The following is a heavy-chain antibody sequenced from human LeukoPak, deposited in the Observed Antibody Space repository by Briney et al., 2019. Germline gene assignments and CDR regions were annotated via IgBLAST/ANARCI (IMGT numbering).Heavy chain of an antibody. Sequence: HTGGSLRLSCAASGFTFSSYAMHWVRQAPGKGLEWVAVISYDGSIKYYADSVKGRFTISRDNSKNTLYLQMNSLRAEDTAMFYCARLVGNSWLDYWGQGILVTVSS. J-gene: IGHJ4*02. V-gene: IGHV3-30-3*01. CDR1: GFTFSSYA. CDR2: ISYDGSIK. CDR3: ARLVGNSWLDY. D-gene: IGHD2-15*01.